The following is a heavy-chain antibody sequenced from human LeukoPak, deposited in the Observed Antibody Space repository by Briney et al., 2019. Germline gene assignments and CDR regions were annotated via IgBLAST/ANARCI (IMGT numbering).Heavy chain of an antibody. CDR1: GFTFTAYY. CDR2: INPNSGGT. V-gene: IGHV1-2*02. J-gene: IGHJ4*02. Sequence: ASVKVSCKASGFTFTAYYMHWVRQAPGQGLEWMGWINPNSGGTSYAQKFQGRVTMTRDTSISTAYMELSRLRSDDAAVYYCASLFYYDSSGHFSFDYWGQGTLVTVSS. CDR3: ASLFYYDSSGHFSFDY. D-gene: IGHD3-22*01.